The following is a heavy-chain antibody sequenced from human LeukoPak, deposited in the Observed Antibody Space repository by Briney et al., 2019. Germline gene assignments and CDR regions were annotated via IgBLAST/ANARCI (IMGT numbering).Heavy chain of an antibody. CDR1: GFTFSSYG. J-gene: IGHJ4*02. CDR2: IWYDGSNK. D-gene: IGHD3-10*01. V-gene: IGHV3-33*01. Sequence: PGRSLRLSCAASGFTFSSYGMHWVRQAPGKGLEWVAVIWYDGSNKYYADSVKGRFTLSRDNSKNTLYLQMNNLRDEDTAVYYCARDSPLGTYGSGSYLDYWGQGTLVSVSS. CDR3: ARDSPLGTYGSGSYLDY.